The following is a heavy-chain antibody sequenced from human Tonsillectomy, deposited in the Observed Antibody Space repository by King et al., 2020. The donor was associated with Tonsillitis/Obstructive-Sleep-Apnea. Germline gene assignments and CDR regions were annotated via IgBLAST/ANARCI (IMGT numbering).Heavy chain of an antibody. J-gene: IGHJ2*01. CDR1: GFIFTTYS. D-gene: IGHD1-26*01. Sequence: VQLVESGGGVVQPGRSLRLSCAASGFIFTTYSFHWVRQAPGKGLQWVALISYDGSEEFCADSVKGRFTSSRDNSKNTVFLKMNSLRAEDTAVYYCARAKWRSWWHLDLWGRGTLVSVSS. CDR3: ARAKWRSWWHLDL. CDR2: ISYDGSEE. V-gene: IGHV3-30*04.